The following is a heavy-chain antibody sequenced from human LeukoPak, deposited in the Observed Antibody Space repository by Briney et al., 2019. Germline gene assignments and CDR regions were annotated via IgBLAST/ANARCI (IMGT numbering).Heavy chain of an antibody. D-gene: IGHD3-22*01. Sequence: ASVKVSCKASGYTFTSYGISWVRQAPGQGLEWMGWISAYNGNTNYAQKLQGRVTMTTDTSTSIAYMELRSLRSDDTAVYYCAREVRDYYDSSGYQLSDDAFDIWGQGTMVTVSS. CDR3: AREVRDYYDSSGYQLSDDAFDI. J-gene: IGHJ3*02. CDR1: GYTFTSYG. CDR2: ISAYNGNT. V-gene: IGHV1-18*01.